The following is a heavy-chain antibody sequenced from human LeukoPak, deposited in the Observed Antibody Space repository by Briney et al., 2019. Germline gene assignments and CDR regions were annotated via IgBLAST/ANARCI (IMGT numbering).Heavy chain of an antibody. CDR1: GYSFTSYW. D-gene: IGHD6-13*01. Sequence: GEALKISCKGSGYSFTSYWIGWVRQMPGKGLEGMGIIYPGDSDTRYSPSFQGQVNISADKSIRTAYLQWSSLKASDTAMYYCAREYVGSWEDYWGQGTLVTVSS. J-gene: IGHJ4*02. CDR3: AREYVGSWEDY. CDR2: IYPGDSDT. V-gene: IGHV5-51*01.